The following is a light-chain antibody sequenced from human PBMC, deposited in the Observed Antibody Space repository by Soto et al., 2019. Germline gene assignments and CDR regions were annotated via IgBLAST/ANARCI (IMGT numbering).Light chain of an antibody. CDR1: QSIGTS. CDR3: QQCYSYYS. Sequence: DIQMTQSPSTLSASVGDRVTITCRASQSIGTSLAWHQQKPGKAPRFLIYDASTLESGVLSRFSGSGSGTEFTLTISSLQPDDFGTYYCQQCYSYYSFGQGTKLEIK. CDR2: DAS. V-gene: IGKV1-5*01. J-gene: IGKJ2*03.